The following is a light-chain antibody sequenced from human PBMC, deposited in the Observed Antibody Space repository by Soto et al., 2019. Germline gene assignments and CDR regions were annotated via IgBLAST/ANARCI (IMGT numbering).Light chain of an antibody. CDR3: QQYGTSPWT. V-gene: IGKV3-20*01. CDR2: GAS. Sequence: EIVLTQSPGTLSLSPGDRATLSCRASQSVNSNFLAWYQQKPGQAPRLLIYGASSRATGIPDTFSGSGSGTDFTLTISRLEPGDFAVYYCQQYGTSPWTFGQGTRWIS. J-gene: IGKJ1*01. CDR1: QSVNSNF.